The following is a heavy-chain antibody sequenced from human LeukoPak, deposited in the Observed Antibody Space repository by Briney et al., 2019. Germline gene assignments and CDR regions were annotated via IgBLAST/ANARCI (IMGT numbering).Heavy chain of an antibody. CDR2: ISYDGSNK. D-gene: IGHD1-26*01. J-gene: IGHJ4*02. V-gene: IGHV3-30*18. Sequence: PGRSLRLSCAAPGFTFSSYGMHWVRQAPGKGLEWVAVISYDGSNKYYADSVKGRFTISRDNSKNTLYLQMNSLRAEDTAVYYCAKGRERSYYFDYWGQGTLVTVSS. CDR3: AKGRERSYYFDY. CDR1: GFTFSSYG.